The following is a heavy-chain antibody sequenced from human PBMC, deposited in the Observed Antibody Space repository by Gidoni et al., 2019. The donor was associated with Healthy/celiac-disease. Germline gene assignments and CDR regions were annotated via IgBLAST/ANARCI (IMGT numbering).Heavy chain of an antibody. CDR1: ALTFDDYA. CDR3: AKAGFRDAFDI. V-gene: IGHV3-9*01. Sequence: QLVESGGGLVQPGRSLRLSCAPSALTFDDYAMHWARQAPGKGLEWVSGISWNSGSIGYADSVKGRFTISRDNAKNSLYLQMNSLRAEDTALYYCAKAGFRDAFDIWGQGTMVTVSS. D-gene: IGHD2-15*01. J-gene: IGHJ3*02. CDR2: ISWNSGSI.